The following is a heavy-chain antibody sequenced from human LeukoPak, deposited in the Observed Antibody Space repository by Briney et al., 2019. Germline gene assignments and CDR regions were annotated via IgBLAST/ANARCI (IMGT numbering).Heavy chain of an antibody. J-gene: IGHJ6*02. CDR3: ARDGITMITGYYYGMDV. V-gene: IGHV3-7*01. D-gene: IGHD3-22*01. CDR2: IKQDGSEK. Sequence: PGGSLRLSCAASGFTFSSYWMSWVRQAPGKGLEWVANIKQDGSEKYYVDSVKGRFTISRDNAKNSLYLQMNSLRAEDTAVYYCARDGITMITGYYYGMDVWGQGTTVTVSS. CDR1: GFTFSSYW.